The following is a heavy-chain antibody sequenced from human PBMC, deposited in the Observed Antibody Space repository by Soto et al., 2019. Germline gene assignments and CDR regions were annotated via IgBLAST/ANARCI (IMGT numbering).Heavy chain of an antibody. CDR2: IYHSGST. V-gene: IGHV4-30-2*01. D-gene: IGHD3-10*01. J-gene: IGHJ5*02. CDR3: ARVPGP. CDR1: VGSVSRAGYS. Sequence: LPALSLTCDVPVGSVSRAGYSCSWIRQPPGKGLEWIGYIYHSGSTYYNPSLKSRVTISVDRSKNQLSLKLSSVTAADTAVYYCARVPGPWGQGTLVTVSS.